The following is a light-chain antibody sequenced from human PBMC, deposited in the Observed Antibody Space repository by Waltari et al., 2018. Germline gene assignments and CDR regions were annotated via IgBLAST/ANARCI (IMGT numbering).Light chain of an antibody. CDR1: QSVGRS. J-gene: IGKJ1*01. CDR2: GAS. CDR3: QHYVRLPVS. V-gene: IGKV3-20*01. Sequence: EIVLTQSPGTLSLSPGERATLSCRASQSVGRSLTWYHQKPGQAPRLLIYGASSRATGIPDRFSGSWSGTDFSLTISRLDPEDFALYYCQHYVRLPVSFGQGTKVDIK.